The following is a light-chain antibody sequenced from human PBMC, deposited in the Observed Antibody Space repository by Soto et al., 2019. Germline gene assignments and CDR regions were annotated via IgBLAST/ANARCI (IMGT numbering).Light chain of an antibody. Sequence: DIQMTQSPSSLSASVGDRVTITCQASQDISNYLNWYQQKPGKAPKLLIYDASNLETGVPSRFSGSGSGTDFTFTISSLQPEDIATYYCQQYDNLPPGLFPFGPGTKVDIK. CDR3: QQYDNLPPGLFP. V-gene: IGKV1-33*01. CDR1: QDISNY. J-gene: IGKJ3*01. CDR2: DAS.